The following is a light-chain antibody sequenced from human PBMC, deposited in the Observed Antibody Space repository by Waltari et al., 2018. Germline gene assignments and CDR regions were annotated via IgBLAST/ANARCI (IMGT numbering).Light chain of an antibody. V-gene: IGKV2-28*01. Sequence: DFVMTQSPVALAVITVEPASISCRSSQTFLHSNGHSELNWYLQKPGQSPHLLIYSGSDRASGVPDRFSGRGSGTNFTLKISRVEAEDVGIYYCMQALQSPITFGGGTKVEIK. CDR3: MQALQSPIT. CDR1: QTFLHSNGHSE. CDR2: SGS. J-gene: IGKJ4*01.